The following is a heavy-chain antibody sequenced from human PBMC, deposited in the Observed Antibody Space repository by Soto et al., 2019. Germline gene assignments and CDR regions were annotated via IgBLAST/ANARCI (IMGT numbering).Heavy chain of an antibody. CDR2: ISWNSGSI. J-gene: IGHJ4*02. CDR3: AKDISEYAAATLDY. D-gene: IGHD2-15*01. Sequence: EVQLVESGGGLVQPGRSLRLSCAASGFTFDDYAMHWFRQAPGKGRVWVSGISWNSGSIGYADPVKGRFTISRDNAKNSLYLQMNSLRAEDTALYYCAKDISEYAAATLDYWGQGTLVTVSS. V-gene: IGHV3-9*01. CDR1: GFTFDDYA.